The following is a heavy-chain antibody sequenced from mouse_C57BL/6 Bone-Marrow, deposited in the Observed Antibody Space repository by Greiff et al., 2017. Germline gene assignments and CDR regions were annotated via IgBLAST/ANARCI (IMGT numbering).Heavy chain of an antibody. CDR2: IDPSDSYT. V-gene: IGHV1-69*01. J-gene: IGHJ3*01. CDR3: ARAWGAY. CDR1: GYTFTSYW. Sequence: VQLQQPGAELVMPGASVKLSCKASGYTFTSYWLHWVKQRPGQGLEWIGEIDPSDSYTNYNQKFKGKSTLTVDKSSSTAYMQLSSLTSEDSAVYYCARAWGAYWGQGTLVTVSA.